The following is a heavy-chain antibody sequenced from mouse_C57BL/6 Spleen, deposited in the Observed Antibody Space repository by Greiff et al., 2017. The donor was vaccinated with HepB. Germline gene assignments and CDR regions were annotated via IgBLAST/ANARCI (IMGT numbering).Heavy chain of an antibody. Sequence: QVQLQQPGAELVKPGASVKLSCKASGYTFTSYWMQWVKQRPGQGLEWIGEIDPSDSYTNYNQKFKGKATLTVDTSSSTAYMQRSSLTSEDSAVYYCARGGYYEGFAYWGQGTLVTVSA. CDR1: GYTFTSYW. CDR2: IDPSDSYT. CDR3: ARGGYYEGFAY. V-gene: IGHV1-50*01. D-gene: IGHD2-3*01. J-gene: IGHJ3*01.